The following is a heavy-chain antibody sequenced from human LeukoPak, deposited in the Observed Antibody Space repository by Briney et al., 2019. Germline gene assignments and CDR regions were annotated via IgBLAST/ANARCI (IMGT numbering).Heavy chain of an antibody. D-gene: IGHD3-3*02. Sequence: VGSLSLSCALSGFTLSSYSMNWVRHAPGKGREWVSYISSSSSTIYYADSVKGRFTISRDNAKNSLYLQMNSLRAEDTAVYYCAREPLSRDWFDPWGQGTLVTVSS. CDR3: AREPLSRDWFDP. V-gene: IGHV3-48*01. CDR2: ISSSSSTI. J-gene: IGHJ5*02. CDR1: GFTLSSYS.